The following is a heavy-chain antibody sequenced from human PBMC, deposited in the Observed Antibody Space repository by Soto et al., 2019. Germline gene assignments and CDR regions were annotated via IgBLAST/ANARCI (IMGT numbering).Heavy chain of an antibody. CDR3: TKDRRTDAEVYSLDY. D-gene: IGHD6-6*01. Sequence: SETLSLTCTVSGSSISGSYWSWIRQTPGKVLERVGYIHYSGSTKYAPSLKSPVTMSVDSSKNQFSLPLSSVTAADTAVYFCTKDRRTDAEVYSLDYWGQGALVTVSS. CDR2: IHYSGST. J-gene: IGHJ4*02. CDR1: GSSISGSY. V-gene: IGHV4-59*01.